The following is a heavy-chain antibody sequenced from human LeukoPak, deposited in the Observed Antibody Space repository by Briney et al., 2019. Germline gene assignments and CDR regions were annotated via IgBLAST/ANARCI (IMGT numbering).Heavy chain of an antibody. CDR2: IYYSGST. D-gene: IGHD6-13*01. Sequence: KPSQTLSLTCTGSGGSISSYYWSWIRQPPGKGLEWIGYIYYSGSTNYNPSLKSRVTISVDTSKNQFSLKLSSVTAADTAVYYCARERIAAAGENWFDPWGQGTLVTVSS. V-gene: IGHV4-59*01. J-gene: IGHJ5*02. CDR3: ARERIAAAGENWFDP. CDR1: GGSISSYY.